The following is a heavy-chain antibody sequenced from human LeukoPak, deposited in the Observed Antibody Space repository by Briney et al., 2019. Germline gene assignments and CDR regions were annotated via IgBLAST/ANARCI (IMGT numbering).Heavy chain of an antibody. V-gene: IGHV4-59*01. J-gene: IGHJ4*02. Sequence: SETLSLTCTVSGGSISSYYWSWIRQPPGKGLEWIGYIYYSGSTNYNPSLKSRVTISLDTSKNQFSLKLSSVTAADAAVYYCARAGYSYGTGYYFDYWGQGALVTVSS. CDR2: IYYSGST. CDR1: GGSISSYY. D-gene: IGHD5-18*01. CDR3: ARAGYSYGTGYYFDY.